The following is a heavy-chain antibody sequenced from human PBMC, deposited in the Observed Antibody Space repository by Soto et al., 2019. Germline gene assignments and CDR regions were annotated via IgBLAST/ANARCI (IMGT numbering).Heavy chain of an antibody. CDR1: GGSISSSNW. V-gene: IGHV4-4*02. CDR3: ASEGSESYSFDH. D-gene: IGHD3-10*01. CDR2: IYHNGNT. J-gene: IGHJ4*02. Sequence: PSETLSLTCAVSGGSISSSNWWSWIRQHPGKGLEWIGYIYHNGNTHYNPSLKSRVTISLDTSKNQFSLNLSSVTAADTAVYYCASEGSESYSFDHWGQGALVTVSS.